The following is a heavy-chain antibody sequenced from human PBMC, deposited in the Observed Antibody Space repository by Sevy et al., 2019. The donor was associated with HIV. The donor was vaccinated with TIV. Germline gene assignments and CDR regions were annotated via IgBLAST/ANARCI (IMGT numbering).Heavy chain of an antibody. D-gene: IGHD3-16*01. Sequence: GGSLRLSCAASGFTVSNSNMNWVRQAPGKGLEWVSLIYSNTFTYYADSVKGRFTISRDNSKNTLYLQMNSLRAGDTAVYFCAREEKSGLGALDIWGQGTMVTVSS. CDR1: GFTVSNSN. CDR2: IYSNTFT. CDR3: AREEKSGLGALDI. J-gene: IGHJ3*02. V-gene: IGHV3-53*01.